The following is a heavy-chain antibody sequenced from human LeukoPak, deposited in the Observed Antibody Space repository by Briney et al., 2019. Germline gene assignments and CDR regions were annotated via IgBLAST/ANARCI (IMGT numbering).Heavy chain of an antibody. CDR2: IFYSGSA. CDR3: ARNGGDYVFDY. V-gene: IGHV4-59*01. J-gene: IGHJ4*02. Sequence: SETLSLTCTVSGGSISSYYWSWIRQPPGKGPEWIGYIFYSGSAIYNPSLKSRVSISIDTSKNQFSLRLSSVTAADTAVYYCARNGGDYVFDYWGQGTLVTVSS. CDR1: GGSISSYY. D-gene: IGHD4-17*01.